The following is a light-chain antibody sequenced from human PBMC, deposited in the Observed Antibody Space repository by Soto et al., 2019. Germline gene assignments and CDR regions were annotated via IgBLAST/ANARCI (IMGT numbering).Light chain of an antibody. CDR3: AVWDDSLNGRV. J-gene: IGLJ3*02. V-gene: IGLV1-44*01. Sequence: QAVVTQPPSASGTPGQRVTVSCSGSGSNIGTNHVTWYQHRPGTAPELLMYNDDQRPSGVPDRFSGSKSGTSASLAISGLQSEDEADYYCAVWDDSLNGRVFGGGTKVTVL. CDR1: GSNIGTNH. CDR2: NDD.